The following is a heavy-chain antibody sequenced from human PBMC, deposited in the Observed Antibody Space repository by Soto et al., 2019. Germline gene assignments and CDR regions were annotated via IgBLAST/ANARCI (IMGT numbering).Heavy chain of an antibody. J-gene: IGHJ6*03. D-gene: IGHD6-6*01. CDR3: TRVGDSSSSGYYYYYYMDV. CDR1: GFTFGDYA. V-gene: IGHV3-49*03. Sequence: EVQLVESGGGLVQPGRSLRLSCTASGFTFGDYAMSWFRQAPGKGLEWVGFIRSKAYGGTTEYAASVKGRFTISRDDSTSIAYLQMNSLKTEDTAVYYCTRVGDSSSSGYYYYYYMDVWGKGTTVTVSS. CDR2: IRSKAYGGTT.